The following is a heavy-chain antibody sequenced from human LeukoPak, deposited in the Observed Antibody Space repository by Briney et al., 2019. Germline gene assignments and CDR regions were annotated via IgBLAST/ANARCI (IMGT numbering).Heavy chain of an antibody. D-gene: IGHD3-16*01. V-gene: IGHV3-30*02. CDR2: IRDDVSIK. CDR1: GFTSSSFV. Sequence: VGSLRPSCAASGFTSSSFVMHSVRQAPGNRLEWVAFIRDDVSIKYYADSLQGRFTNSRDNSKNTLHLQMNSLSPDDTAVYYCAEDWSNSWGPYFDYWGQGTLVTVSS. CDR3: AEDWSNSWGPYFDY. J-gene: IGHJ4*02.